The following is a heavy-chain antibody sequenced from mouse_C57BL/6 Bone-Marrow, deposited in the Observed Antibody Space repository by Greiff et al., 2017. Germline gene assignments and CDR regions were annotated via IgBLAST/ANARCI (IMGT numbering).Heavy chain of an antibody. CDR1: GYTFTSYW. CDR3: ARDYYGNLYYFDY. V-gene: IGHV1-50*01. D-gene: IGHD1-1*01. CDR2: IDPSDSYT. Sequence: VKLMESGAELVKPGASVKLSCKASGYTFTSYWMQWVKQRPGQGLEWIGEIDPSDSYTNYNQKFKGKATLTVDTSSSTAYMQLSSLTSEDSAVYYCARDYYGNLYYFDYWGQGTTLTVSS. J-gene: IGHJ2*01.